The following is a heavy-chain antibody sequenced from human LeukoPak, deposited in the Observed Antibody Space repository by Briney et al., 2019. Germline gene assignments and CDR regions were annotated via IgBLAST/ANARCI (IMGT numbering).Heavy chain of an antibody. CDR3: AKSHSLEYRGYFDY. Sequence: PGGSLRLSCATSGFTFSVYAMSWVRQAPGKGLEWVSTISDSGGSTYYADSVKGRFTISRVNSKITLYLLMNELSAEDTAVYYCAKSHSLEYRGYFDYWGQGTLVTVSS. CDR2: ISDSGGST. V-gene: IGHV3-23*01. CDR1: GFTFSVYA. J-gene: IGHJ4*02. D-gene: IGHD2/OR15-2a*01.